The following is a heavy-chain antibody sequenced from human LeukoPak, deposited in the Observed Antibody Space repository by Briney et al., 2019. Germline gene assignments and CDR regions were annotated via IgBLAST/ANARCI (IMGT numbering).Heavy chain of an antibody. CDR2: IYISGST. D-gene: IGHD1-1*01. CDR1: GGSISSYY. Sequence: SETLSLTCTVSGGSISSYYWSWVRQPAGKGLEWIGRIYISGSTNYNPSLKSRVTMSVDTSKNQFSLKLSSVTAADTAVYYCARATYNWNDGNAFDIWGQGTMVTVSS. J-gene: IGHJ3*02. CDR3: ARATYNWNDGNAFDI. V-gene: IGHV4-4*07.